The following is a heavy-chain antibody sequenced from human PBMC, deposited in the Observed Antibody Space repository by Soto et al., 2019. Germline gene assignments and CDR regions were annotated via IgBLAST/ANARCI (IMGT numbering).Heavy chain of an antibody. Sequence: QVQLQESGPGLVKPSETLSLTCTVSGVSLTNYYWSWIRQPAGKGLEWIGRIFTSESTNYNPSLRGLVTMSVDTSKNQFSLKLTSVTAADTAMYYCAVDYGGNSFDYWGQGTLVTVSS. CDR2: IFTSEST. D-gene: IGHD4-17*01. CDR1: GVSLTNYY. CDR3: AVDYGGNSFDY. V-gene: IGHV4-4*07. J-gene: IGHJ4*02.